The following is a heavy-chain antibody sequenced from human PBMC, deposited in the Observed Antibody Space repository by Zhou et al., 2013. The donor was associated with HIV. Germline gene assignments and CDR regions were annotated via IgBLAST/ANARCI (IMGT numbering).Heavy chain of an antibody. Sequence: QVQLVQSGAEVKRPGSSVKVSCKASGGTSSNNAIAWVRQAPGQGLEWMGGIIPISGTTNYAQKFRDRVTITTDESTRTAYMELSSLRFEDTAVYYCARGRGHRSGYYDGWGQGTMVTVSS. D-gene: IGHD3-16*01. J-gene: IGHJ3*01. CDR3: ARGRGHRSGYYDG. CDR1: GGTSSNNA. V-gene: IGHV1-69*05. CDR2: IIPISGTT.